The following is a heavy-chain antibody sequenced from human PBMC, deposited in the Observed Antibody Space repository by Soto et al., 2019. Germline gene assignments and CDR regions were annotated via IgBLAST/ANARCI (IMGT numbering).Heavy chain of an antibody. CDR1: GLSISRGDW. V-gene: IGHV4-4*02. CDR2: IHHSGSA. D-gene: IGHD6-13*01. Sequence: QVQLQESGPGLVRPSGTVSLTCAVSGLSISRGDWGSWVRQPPGKGLEWIGEIHHSGSANYNPSLKSRVTLSVVPSKDLFSLTLISVTAADTAFYYCARDQGSHPGDWGQGTLVSVSS. J-gene: IGHJ4*02. CDR3: ARDQGSHPGD.